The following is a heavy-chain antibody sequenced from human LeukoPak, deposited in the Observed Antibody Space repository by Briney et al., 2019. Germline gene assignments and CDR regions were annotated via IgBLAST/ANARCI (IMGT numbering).Heavy chain of an antibody. V-gene: IGHV3-48*03. J-gene: IGHJ4*02. D-gene: IGHD5-24*01. CDR3: ARDVGDNSPFDY. CDR2: ISSSGSTI. Sequence: GGSLRLSCAASGFTFSSYEMNWVRQAPGKGLEWVSYISSSGSTIYYADSVKGRFTISRDNAKNSLYLQMNSLRAEDTAVYYFARDVGDNSPFDYWGQGTLVTVSS. CDR1: GFTFSSYE.